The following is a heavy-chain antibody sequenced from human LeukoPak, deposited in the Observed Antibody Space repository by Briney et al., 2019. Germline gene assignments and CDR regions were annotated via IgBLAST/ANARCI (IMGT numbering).Heavy chain of an antibody. V-gene: IGHV4-39*07. CDR2: IYYSGST. J-gene: IGHJ5*02. D-gene: IGHD5-24*01. CDR1: GGSISSSSYY. Sequence: TSETLSLTCTVSGGSISSSSYYWGWLRQPPGKGLEGIVSIYYSGSTYYNPTLTSRVTISVDTYKNQFSLKLSSVTAADTAVYYCARETVEMATISPHWFDPWGQGTLVTVSS. CDR3: ARETVEMATISPHWFDP.